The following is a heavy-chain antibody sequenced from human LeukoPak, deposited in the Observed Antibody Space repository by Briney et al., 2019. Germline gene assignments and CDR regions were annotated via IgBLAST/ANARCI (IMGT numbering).Heavy chain of an antibody. V-gene: IGHV3-23*01. D-gene: IGHD1-26*01. CDR2: FSGRGDIT. J-gene: IGHJ6*02. CDR1: GFTFSSYT. Sequence: QPGGSLRLSCAASGFTFSSYTMNWVRQAPGKGLEWVSAFSGRGDITYYADSVKGRFTISRDNSKNTLYLQMNSLRAEDTAVYYCAQCRVGDTRVYGMDVWGQGTTVTVSS. CDR3: AQCRVGDTRVYGMDV.